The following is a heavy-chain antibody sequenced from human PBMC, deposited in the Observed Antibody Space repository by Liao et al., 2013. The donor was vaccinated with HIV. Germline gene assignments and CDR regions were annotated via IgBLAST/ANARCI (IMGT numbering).Heavy chain of an antibody. CDR2: IYYSGST. V-gene: IGHV4-34*01. J-gene: IGHJ4*02. D-gene: IGHD2-15*01. CDR3: ASIYCSGGSCFPDY. CDR1: GGSFSGYY. Sequence: QVQLQQWGAGLLKPSETLSLTCAVYGGSFSGYYWSWIRQPPGKGLEWIGYIYYSGSTYYNPSLKSRVTISVDTSKNQFSLKLSSVTAADTAVYYCASIYCSGGSCFPDYWGQGTLVTVSS.